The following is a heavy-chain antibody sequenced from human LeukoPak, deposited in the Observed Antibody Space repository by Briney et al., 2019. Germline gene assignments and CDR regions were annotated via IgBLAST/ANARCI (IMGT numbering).Heavy chain of an antibody. Sequence: ASVKVSCKASGYTFTSYDINWVRQATGQGLEWMGWMDPDSDNRNYAQRFQGRVTMTSDTSISTAYMELSSLSSEDTAVYYCATRAHNYGLGTNAFDTWGQGTKVIVSS. CDR2: MDPDSDNR. V-gene: IGHV1-8*01. J-gene: IGHJ3*02. CDR3: ATRAHNYGLGTNAFDT. D-gene: IGHD3-10*01. CDR1: GYTFTSYD.